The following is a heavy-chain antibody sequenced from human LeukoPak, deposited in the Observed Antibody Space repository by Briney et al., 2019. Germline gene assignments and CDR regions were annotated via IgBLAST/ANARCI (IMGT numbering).Heavy chain of an antibody. CDR3: ARYSGYDSIDY. Sequence: SETLSLTCTVSGGSISSGGYYWSWIRQHPGKGLEWIGYIYYSGSTYYNPSLKSRVTISVDTSKNQFSLKLSSVTAADTAVYYCARYSGYDSIDYWGQGTLVTVSS. D-gene: IGHD5-12*01. CDR2: IYYSGST. J-gene: IGHJ4*02. V-gene: IGHV4-31*03. CDR1: GGSISSGGYY.